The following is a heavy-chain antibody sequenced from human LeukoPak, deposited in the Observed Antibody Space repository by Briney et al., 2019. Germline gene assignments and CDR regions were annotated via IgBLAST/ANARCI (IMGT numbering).Heavy chain of an antibody. CDR2: IYYSGST. Sequence: SETLSLTCPVSGGSIGGYYWSWIRQPPGEGLEWVGYIYYSGSTNYNPSLKSRVTISVDPSKNQCSLKLSSVTAADTAVYYCARDRVYNWNDGGYFDYWGQGTLVTVSS. CDR1: GGSIGGYY. CDR3: ARDRVYNWNDGGYFDY. D-gene: IGHD1-20*01. V-gene: IGHV4-59*01. J-gene: IGHJ4*02.